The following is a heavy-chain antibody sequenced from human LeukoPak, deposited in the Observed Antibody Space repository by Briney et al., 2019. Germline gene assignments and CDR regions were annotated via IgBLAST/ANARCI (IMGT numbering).Heavy chain of an antibody. D-gene: IGHD1-26*01. V-gene: IGHV3-7*01. CDR2: IKEDGSDK. CDR3: ARGGGRYYDRPFDY. J-gene: IGHJ4*02. Sequence: GGAPRISCAAPGFSFSSYWMSWVRQAPGGGLEWVANIKEDGSDKYYVDSVKGRFTISRDNAKNSLILQMNSLRAEDTAVYYCARGGGRYYDRPFDYWGQGTLVIVSS. CDR1: GFSFSSYW.